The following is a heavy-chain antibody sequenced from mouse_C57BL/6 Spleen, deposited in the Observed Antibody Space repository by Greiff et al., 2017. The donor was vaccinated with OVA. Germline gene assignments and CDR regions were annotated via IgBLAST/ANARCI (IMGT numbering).Heavy chain of an antibody. CDR1: GYSITSGYD. CDR3: ARATHYSGHFDY. CDR2: ISYSGST. Sequence: EVQGVESGPGMVKPSQSLSLTCTVTGYSITSGYDWHWIRHFPGNKLEWMGYISYSGSTNYNQSLKRRISITPDTSTNHFFLQLISVTTEDTATYYCARATHYSGHFDYWGQGTTLTVSS. J-gene: IGHJ2*01. D-gene: IGHD1-1*01. V-gene: IGHV3-1*01.